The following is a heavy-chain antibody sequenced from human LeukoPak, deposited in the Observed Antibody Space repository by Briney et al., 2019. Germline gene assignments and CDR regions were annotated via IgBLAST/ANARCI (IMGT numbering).Heavy chain of an antibody. D-gene: IGHD2-2*01. Sequence: AGRSLRLSCAASGFTFSSYGMHWVRQAPGKGLEWVAVISYDGSNTYYADSVKGRFTISRDNSKNTLYVQMNSLRVEDTAVYCCARDRFCSTTSCYPGFFDYWGQGTLVTVSS. V-gene: IGHV3-30*03. CDR1: GFTFSSYG. J-gene: IGHJ4*02. CDR3: ARDRFCSTTSCYPGFFDY. CDR2: ISYDGSNT.